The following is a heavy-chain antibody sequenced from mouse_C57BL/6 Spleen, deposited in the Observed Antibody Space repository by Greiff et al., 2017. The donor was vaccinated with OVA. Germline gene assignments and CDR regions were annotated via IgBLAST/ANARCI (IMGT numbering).Heavy chain of an antibody. Sequence: EVQRVESEGGLVQPGSSMKLSCTASGFTFSDYYMAWVRQVPEKGLEWVANINYDGSSTYYLDSLKSRFIISRDNAKNIPYLQMSSLKSEDAAAYYCAREGITTGEFDYWGQGTTLTVSS. J-gene: IGHJ2*01. V-gene: IGHV5-16*01. D-gene: IGHD1-2*01. CDR1: GFTFSDYY. CDR2: INYDGSST. CDR3: AREGITTGEFDY.